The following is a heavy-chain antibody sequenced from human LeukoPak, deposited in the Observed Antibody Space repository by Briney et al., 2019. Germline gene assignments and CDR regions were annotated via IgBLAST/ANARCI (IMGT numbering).Heavy chain of an antibody. V-gene: IGHV1-69*01. Sequence: GSSVKVSCTASGGTFSSYAISWVRQAPGQGLEWMGGIIPIFGTANYAQKFQGRVTITADESTSTAYMELSSLRSEDTAVYYCASGWSGYPPDYWGQGTLVTVSS. CDR2: IIPIFGTA. CDR1: GGTFSSYA. J-gene: IGHJ4*02. CDR3: ASGWSGYPPDY. D-gene: IGHD3-3*01.